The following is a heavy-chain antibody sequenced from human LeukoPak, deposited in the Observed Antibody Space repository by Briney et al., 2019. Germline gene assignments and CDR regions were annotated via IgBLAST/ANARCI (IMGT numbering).Heavy chain of an antibody. CDR1: GGTFSSYA. D-gene: IGHD3-22*01. CDR3: ARDRRGGMAYYDADY. J-gene: IGHJ4*02. V-gene: IGHV1-69*13. Sequence: SVTVSCKASGGTFSSYAISWVRQAPGQGLEWMGGIIPIFGTANYAQKFQGRVTITADESTSTAYMELSSLRSEDTAVYYCARDRRGGMAYYDADYWGQGTLVTVSS. CDR2: IIPIFGTA.